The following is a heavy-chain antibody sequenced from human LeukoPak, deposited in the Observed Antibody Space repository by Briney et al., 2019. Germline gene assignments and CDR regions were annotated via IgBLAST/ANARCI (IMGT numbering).Heavy chain of an antibody. J-gene: IGHJ4*02. CDR3: ARSKRGYEYYFDY. CDR2: IYYSGST. V-gene: IGHV4-59*01. CDR1: GGSISSCY. Sequence: SETLSLTCTVSGGSISSCYWNWIRQPPGKGLECIGYIYYSGSTNYNPSLKSRVTISVDTSKNQFSLKVSSVTAADTAVYYCARSKRGYEYYFDYWGQGTLVTVSS. D-gene: IGHD5-12*01.